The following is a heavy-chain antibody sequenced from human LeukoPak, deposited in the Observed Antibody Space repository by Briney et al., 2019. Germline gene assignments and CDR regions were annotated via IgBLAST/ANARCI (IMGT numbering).Heavy chain of an antibody. J-gene: IGHJ4*02. V-gene: IGHV3-23*01. Sequence: GGSLRLSCAASGFTFSSYAMSWVRQAPGKGLEWVSAISGSGGSTYYADSVKGRFTISRDNSKNTLYLQMNSLRAEDTAVYYCAKGSVDSSGYYPLPFDYWGQGTLVTVSS. CDR3: AKGSVDSSGYYPLPFDY. CDR2: ISGSGGST. D-gene: IGHD3-22*01. CDR1: GFTFSSYA.